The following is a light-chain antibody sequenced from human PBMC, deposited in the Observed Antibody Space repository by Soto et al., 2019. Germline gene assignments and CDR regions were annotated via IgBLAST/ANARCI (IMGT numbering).Light chain of an antibody. J-gene: IGKJ4*01. V-gene: IGKV3-20*01. CDR2: GAS. Sequence: EIVLTQSPGTLSLSPGERATLSCRASQSVSSSYLAWYQQKPGQAPRLLIYGASSRATGIPARFSGSWSGTDFTLTISRLEPEDFAVYYCQQYGSSPLLTFGGGTKVEIK. CDR3: QQYGSSPLLT. CDR1: QSVSSSY.